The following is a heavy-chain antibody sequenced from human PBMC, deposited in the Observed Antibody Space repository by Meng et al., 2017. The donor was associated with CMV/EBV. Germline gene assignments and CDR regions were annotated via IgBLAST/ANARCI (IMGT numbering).Heavy chain of an antibody. J-gene: IGHJ4*02. D-gene: IGHD3-22*01. V-gene: IGHV3-21*01. CDR3: ARVWSYYDSSGYSHKLFDY. Sequence: FSSYRQNLIRQAPGKGLEWVSSNSSSSSVIYYADSGKGRFTISRDNAKSALYLQMNSLRAEDTAVYYCARVWSYYDSSGYSHKLFDYWGQGTLVTVSS. CDR1: FSSYR. CDR2: NSSSSSVI.